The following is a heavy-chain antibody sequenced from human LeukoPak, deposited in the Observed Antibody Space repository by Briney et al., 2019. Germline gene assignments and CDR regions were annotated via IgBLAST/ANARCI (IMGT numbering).Heavy chain of an antibody. D-gene: IGHD3-22*01. V-gene: IGHV4-31*03. Sequence: SETLSLTCTVSGGSISSGGYCWSWIRQHPGKGLEWIGYICHDGSTSYNPSLKSRVTLPVDTSKNLFSLKLSSVTAADTAVFYCAKEGRDGGGYNGWFDPWGQGTLVTVSS. CDR1: GGSISSGGYC. CDR3: AKEGRDGGGYNGWFDP. J-gene: IGHJ5*02. CDR2: ICHDGST.